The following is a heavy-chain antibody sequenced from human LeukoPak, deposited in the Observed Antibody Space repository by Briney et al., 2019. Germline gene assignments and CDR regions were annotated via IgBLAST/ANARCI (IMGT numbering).Heavy chain of an antibody. Sequence: GGSLRLSCAASGFTFSSYSMNWVRQAPGKGLEWVSSISSSSSYIYYADSVEGRFTISRDNAKNSLYLQMNSLRAEDTAVYYCARDFGGSSSGYWGQGTLVTVSS. CDR2: ISSSSSYI. J-gene: IGHJ4*02. CDR3: ARDFGGSSSGY. D-gene: IGHD6-6*01. CDR1: GFTFSSYS. V-gene: IGHV3-21*01.